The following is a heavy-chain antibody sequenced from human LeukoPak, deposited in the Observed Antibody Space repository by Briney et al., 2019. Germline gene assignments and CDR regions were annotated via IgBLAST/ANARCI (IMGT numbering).Heavy chain of an antibody. D-gene: IGHD3-3*01. CDR3: AISTIFGVVTHAFDI. J-gene: IGHJ3*02. CDR2: IYPGDSDT. CDR1: GYSFIRYW. V-gene: IGHV5-51*01. Sequence: PGESLRISCTASGYSFIRYWIGWVRQVPGKGLEWMGIIYPGDSDTRYSPSFQGQVTISADKSISTAYLQWSSLKASDTAMYYCAISTIFGVVTHAFDIWGQGTMVTVSS.